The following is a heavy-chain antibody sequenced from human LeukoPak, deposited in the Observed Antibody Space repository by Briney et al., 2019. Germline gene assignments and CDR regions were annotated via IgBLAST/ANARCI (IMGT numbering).Heavy chain of an antibody. Sequence: SETLSLTCTVSGGSISSYYWSWIRQPPGKGLECFVFNYYSGSTKYNPSLKSRVTISVDTSKNQFSLRLTSVTAADTAVYYCARHFVTYPHYFDYWGQGTLVTVSS. CDR1: GGSISSYY. J-gene: IGHJ4*02. D-gene: IGHD2-21*01. V-gene: IGHV4-59*08. CDR2: NYYSGST. CDR3: ARHFVTYPHYFDY.